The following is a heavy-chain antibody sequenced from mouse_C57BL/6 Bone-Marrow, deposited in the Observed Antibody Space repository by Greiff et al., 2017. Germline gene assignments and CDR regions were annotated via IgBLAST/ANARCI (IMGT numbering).Heavy chain of an antibody. CDR1: GYAFRSSW. D-gene: IGHD3-2*02. CDR3: AGQLRLRCAY. V-gene: IGHV1-82*01. CDR2: IYPGDGDT. J-gene: IGHJ3*01. Sequence: QVQLQQSGPELVKPGASVKISCKASGYAFRSSWMNWVKQRPGKGLEWIGRIYPGDGDTNYNGKFKGKAPRTASKSSSTAYMQLSSLTSEYSAVYFCAGQLRLRCAYWGQGTLVTVSA.